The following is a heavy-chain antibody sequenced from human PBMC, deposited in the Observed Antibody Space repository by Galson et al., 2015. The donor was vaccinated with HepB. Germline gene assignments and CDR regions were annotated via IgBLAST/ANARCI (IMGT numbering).Heavy chain of an antibody. CDR2: ISTYNHNT. Sequence: SVKVSCKASGYTFSSYSITWVRQAPGQGLEWMGWISTYNHNTNYARNLQGRVTMTTDTSTSTAYMELRSLRSDDTAVYYCARGALVVVFNGTRNNWFDPWGQGTLVTVSS. J-gene: IGHJ5*02. CDR3: ARGALVVVFNGTRNNWFDP. V-gene: IGHV1-18*01. D-gene: IGHD2-15*01. CDR1: GYTFSSYS.